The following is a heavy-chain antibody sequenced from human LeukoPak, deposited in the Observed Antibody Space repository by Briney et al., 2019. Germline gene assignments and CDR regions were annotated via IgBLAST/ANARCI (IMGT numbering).Heavy chain of an antibody. CDR1: GFTFSSYG. V-gene: IGHV3-33*01. CDR2: IWYDGSNK. J-gene: IGHJ4*02. CDR3: ARIASHSSSWYDGGY. Sequence: GGSLRLSCAASGFTFSSYGMHWVRQAPGKGLEWVAVIWYDGSNKYYADSVKGRFTISRDNAKNTLYLQMNSLRAEDTGVYYCARIASHSSSWYDGGYWGQGTLVTVSS. D-gene: IGHD6-13*01.